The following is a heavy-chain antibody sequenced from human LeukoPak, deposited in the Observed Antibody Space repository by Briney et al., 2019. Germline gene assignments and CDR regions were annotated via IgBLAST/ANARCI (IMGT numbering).Heavy chain of an antibody. CDR3: VRGYSFGPYGMDV. V-gene: IGHV3-21*04. CDR1: GFTFSSYS. Sequence: GRSLRLSCAASGFTFSSYSMNWVRQAPGKGLEWVSYISSSSSYIYYADSVKGRFTISRDNSKNTLYLQMSSLRAEDTAVYFCVRGYSFGPYGMDVWGQGTTVTVSS. J-gene: IGHJ6*02. CDR2: ISSSSSYI. D-gene: IGHD2-15*01.